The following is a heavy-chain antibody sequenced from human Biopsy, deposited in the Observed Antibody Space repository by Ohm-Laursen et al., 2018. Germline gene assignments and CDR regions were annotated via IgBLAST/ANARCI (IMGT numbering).Heavy chain of an antibody. CDR3: ARGEVTFGELIVSLDS. J-gene: IGHJ4*02. D-gene: IGHD3-16*02. Sequence: EASVKVSCKTSGYTFISYSINWVRQAPGQGLEWMGWIRPLNGDTKYGQKFQDRVTMTTDTSTSTVYMELTSLRSDDPAVYYCARGEVTFGELIVSLDSWGQGTLVTVSS. CDR2: IRPLNGDT. V-gene: IGHV1-18*01. CDR1: GYTFISYS.